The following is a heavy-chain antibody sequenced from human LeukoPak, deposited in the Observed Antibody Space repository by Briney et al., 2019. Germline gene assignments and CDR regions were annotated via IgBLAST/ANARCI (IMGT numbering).Heavy chain of an antibody. CDR2: MYYTGST. CDR1: GSSIRSYY. J-gene: IGHJ4*02. Sequence: SETLSLTCTVSGSSIRSYYWTWIRQPPGKGLEWIGYMYYTGSTKYNPSLKSRVSISVDTSKNQFSLTLTSVTAADTAVYYCAAVVVSGTPYFDYWGQGTLVTVSS. D-gene: IGHD2-21*02. CDR3: AAVVVSGTPYFDY. V-gene: IGHV4-59*03.